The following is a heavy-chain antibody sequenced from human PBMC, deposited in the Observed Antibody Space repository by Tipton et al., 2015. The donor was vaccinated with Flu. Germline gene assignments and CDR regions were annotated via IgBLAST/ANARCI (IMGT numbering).Heavy chain of an antibody. Sequence: QVQLVQSGAEVKMPGASVRVSCKASGYTFNRYGINWVRQAPGQGLEWMGWISADNGKTKYAQKFQDRVTMTTDTSTSTAYMEVRSLRSDDTAVYYCTRGARGGNLILVVSPDYWGQGTLVTASS. CDR3: TRGARGGNLILVVSPDY. CDR1: GYTFNRYG. D-gene: IGHD3-22*01. J-gene: IGHJ4*02. CDR2: ISADNGKT. V-gene: IGHV1-18*01.